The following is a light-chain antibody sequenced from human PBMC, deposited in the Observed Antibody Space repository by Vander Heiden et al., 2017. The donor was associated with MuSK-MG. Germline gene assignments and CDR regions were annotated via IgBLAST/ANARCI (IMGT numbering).Light chain of an antibody. CDR1: SSDVGSYNL. CDR2: EVS. J-gene: IGLJ1*01. V-gene: IGLV2-23*02. CDR3: CSYAGSSTYV. Sequence: QSALTQPASVSGSPGQSITISCTGTSSDVGSYNLVSWYQQHPGKAPKLMIYEVSKRPSGVSNRFSGSKSGKTASLTISGLQAEDEADDYCCSYAGSSTYVFGTGTKVTVL.